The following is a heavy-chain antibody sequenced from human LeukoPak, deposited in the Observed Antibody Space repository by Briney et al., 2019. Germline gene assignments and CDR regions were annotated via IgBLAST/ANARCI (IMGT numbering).Heavy chain of an antibody. Sequence: PGGSLGLSCVASGFTFSSYAMSWVRQAPGKGLEWVSAISGSGGSTYYADSVKGRFTISRDNSKNTLYLQMNSLRAEDTAVYYCAKELMPVATIGSYYFDYWGQGTLVIVSS. CDR2: ISGSGGST. CDR3: AKELMPVATIGSYYFDY. V-gene: IGHV3-23*01. D-gene: IGHD5-12*01. CDR1: GFTFSSYA. J-gene: IGHJ4*02.